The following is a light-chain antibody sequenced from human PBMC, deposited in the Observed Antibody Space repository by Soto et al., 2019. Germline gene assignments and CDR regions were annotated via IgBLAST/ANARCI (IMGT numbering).Light chain of an antibody. CDR2: GAS. V-gene: IGKV3-20*01. CDR1: QSVSSSY. Sequence: EIVLTQSPGTLSLSPGERATLSCRASQSVSSSYLAWYQQKPGQAPRLLIYGASSRATGISDRFSGSGSETDFTLTISILEREDFAVYYCQQYGSSRLTCGGGTKVEIK. J-gene: IGKJ4*01. CDR3: QQYGSSRLT.